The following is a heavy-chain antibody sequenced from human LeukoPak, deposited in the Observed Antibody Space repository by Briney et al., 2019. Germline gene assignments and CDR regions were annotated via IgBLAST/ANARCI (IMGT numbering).Heavy chain of an antibody. D-gene: IGHD3-22*01. CDR1: GYTFTSYG. V-gene: IGHV1-18*01. J-gene: IGHJ4*02. CDR2: ISAYNGNT. Sequence: ASVKVSCKASGYTFTSYGISWVRQAPGQGLEWMGWISAYNGNTNYARKLQGRVTMTTDTSTSTAYMELRSLRSDDTAVYYCARRVPKTYYYDSSGFFFDYWGQGTLVTVSS. CDR3: ARRVPKTYYYDSSGFFFDY.